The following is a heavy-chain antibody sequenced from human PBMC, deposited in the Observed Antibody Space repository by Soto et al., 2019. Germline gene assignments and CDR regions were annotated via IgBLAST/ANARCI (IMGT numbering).Heavy chain of an antibody. CDR2: FNPNSGDT. CDR3: AREASAVISLDY. J-gene: IGHJ4*02. Sequence: ASVKVSCKASGYTFTAYSMHRVRQAPGQGLEWVGWFNPNSGDTIYAQKFQGRVTLTRDTSIGTAYMELYSLTSDDTAVYYCAREASAVISLDYWGQGTLVTVSS. V-gene: IGHV1-2*02. CDR1: GYTFTAYS. D-gene: IGHD6-19*01.